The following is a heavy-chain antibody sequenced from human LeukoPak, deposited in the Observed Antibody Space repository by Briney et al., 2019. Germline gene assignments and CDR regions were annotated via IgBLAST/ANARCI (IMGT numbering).Heavy chain of an antibody. J-gene: IGHJ6*03. Sequence: SVKVSCKASGGTFSSYAISWVRQAPGQGLEWMGGIIPIFGTANYAQKFQGRVTITTDESTSTAYMELSSLRSEDTAVYYCARNYGSGSYYHYYMDVWGKGTTVTVSS. V-gene: IGHV1-69*05. D-gene: IGHD3-10*01. CDR2: IIPIFGTA. CDR3: ARNYGSGSYYHYYMDV. CDR1: GGTFSSYA.